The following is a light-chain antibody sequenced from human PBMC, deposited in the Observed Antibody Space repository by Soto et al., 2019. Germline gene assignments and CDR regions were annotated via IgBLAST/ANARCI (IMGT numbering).Light chain of an antibody. Sequence: LTHSPGALSLSTGERVTLSCRASQSVSSNYLAWYQQKPGQAPRLLIYGASSRATGIPDKFSGSGSGTDFSLTISRLEPEDFAVYYCQHSANPLLTSGGGTKLAIK. CDR2: GAS. CDR1: QSVSSNY. J-gene: IGKJ4*01. V-gene: IGKV3-20*01. CDR3: QHSANPLLT.